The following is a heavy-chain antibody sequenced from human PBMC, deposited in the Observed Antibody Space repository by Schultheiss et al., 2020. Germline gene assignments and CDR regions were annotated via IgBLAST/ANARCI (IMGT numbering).Heavy chain of an antibody. D-gene: IGHD2-15*01. J-gene: IGHJ6*04. Sequence: ASVKVSCKASGYTFTSYAMNWVRQAPGQGLEWMGWINTNTGNPTYAQGFTGRFVFSLDTSVSTAYLQISSLKAEDTAVYYCARGHYVVVVAATSYYYYYGMDVWGKGTTVNVSS. CDR1: GYTFTSYA. V-gene: IGHV7-4-1*02. CDR2: INTNTGNP. CDR3: ARGHYVVVVAATSYYYYYGMDV.